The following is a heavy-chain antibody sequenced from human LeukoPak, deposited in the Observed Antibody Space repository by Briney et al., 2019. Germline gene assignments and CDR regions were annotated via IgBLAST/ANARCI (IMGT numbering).Heavy chain of an antibody. J-gene: IGHJ4*02. CDR2: INPNSGGT. Sequence: VASVKVSCKASVYTFTDYYMHWVRQAPGQGRGWMGWINPNSGGTNYAQKFQGRVTMTRDTSISTAYMELSRLRSDDTAVYYCARDPITGTTYFDYWGQGTLVTVSS. V-gene: IGHV1-2*02. CDR3: ARDPITGTTYFDY. CDR1: VYTFTDYY. D-gene: IGHD1-20*01.